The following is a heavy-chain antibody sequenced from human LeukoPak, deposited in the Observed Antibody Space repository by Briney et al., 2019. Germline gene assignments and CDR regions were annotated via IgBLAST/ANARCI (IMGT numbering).Heavy chain of an antibody. CDR1: GFTVSSNY. J-gene: IGHJ4*02. CDR3: ARVGDNWMYYFDY. D-gene: IGHD1-20*01. V-gene: IGHV3-53*01. Sequence: GGSLRLSCAASGFTVSSNYMSWVRQAPGKGLEWVSVIYNGGSTYYADSVKGRFTISRDNSKNTLYLQMNSLRAEDTAVYYCARVGDNWMYYFDYWGQGTLVTVSS. CDR2: IYNGGST.